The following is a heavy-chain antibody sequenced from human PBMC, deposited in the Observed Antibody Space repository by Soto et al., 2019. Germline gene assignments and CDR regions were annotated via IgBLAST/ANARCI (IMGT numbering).Heavy chain of an antibody. J-gene: IGHJ3*02. CDR3: ARGGPYSSGWYDAFDI. Sequence: GGSLRLSCAASGFTFSSYWMHWVRQAPGKGPEWVSGINWNGGSTGYADSVKGRFTISRDNAKNSLYLQMNSLRAEDTALYHCARGGPYSSGWYDAFDIWGQGTMVTVSS. CDR1: GFTFSSYW. D-gene: IGHD6-19*01. V-gene: IGHV3-20*01. CDR2: INWNGGST.